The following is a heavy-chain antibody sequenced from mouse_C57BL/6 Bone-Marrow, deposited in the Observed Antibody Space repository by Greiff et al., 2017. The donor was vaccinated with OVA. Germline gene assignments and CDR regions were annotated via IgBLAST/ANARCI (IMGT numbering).Heavy chain of an antibody. J-gene: IGHJ2*01. D-gene: IGHD3-3*01. CDR3: TPLGYFDY. V-gene: IGHV14-4*01. CDR1: GFNIKDDY. CDR2: IDPENGDT. Sequence: VQLQQSGAELVRPGASDKLSCTASGFNIKDDYMHWVKQRPEQGLEWIGWIDPENGDTEYASKFQGKATITADTSSNTAYLQLSSLTSEDTAVYYCTPLGYFDYWGKGTTLTVSS.